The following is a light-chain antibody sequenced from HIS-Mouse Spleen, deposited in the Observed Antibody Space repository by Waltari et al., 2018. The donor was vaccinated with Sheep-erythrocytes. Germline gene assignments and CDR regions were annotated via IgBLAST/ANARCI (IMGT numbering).Light chain of an antibody. CDR2: EGS. Sequence: QSALTQPASVSGSPGPSITIPCPGTSSDVGSYNLFSWYQQHPGKAPKLMIYEGSKRPSGVSNRFSGSKSGNTASLTISGLQAEDEADYYCCSYAGSSTLVFGGGTKLTVL. CDR1: SSDVGSYNL. CDR3: CSYAGSSTLV. V-gene: IGLV2-23*01. J-gene: IGLJ2*01.